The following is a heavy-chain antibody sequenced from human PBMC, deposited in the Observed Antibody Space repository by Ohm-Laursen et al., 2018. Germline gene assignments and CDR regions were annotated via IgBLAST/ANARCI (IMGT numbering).Heavy chain of an antibody. CDR2: LNPTRGGTRT. CDR3: ARGYYDSRGSAFEI. CDR1: GYIFTNYY. D-gene: IGHD3-22*01. V-gene: IGHV1-46*01. J-gene: IGHJ3*02. Sequence: SVKVSCKATGYIFTNYYMHWVRQAPGQGFEWMGILNPTRGGTRTSLSQRFQDRVTMTRDTSASTAYMELSSLRSEDTAVYYCARGYYDSRGSAFEIWGQGTMVTVSS.